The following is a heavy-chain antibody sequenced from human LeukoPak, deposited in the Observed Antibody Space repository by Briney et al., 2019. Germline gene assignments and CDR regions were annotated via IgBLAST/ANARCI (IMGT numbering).Heavy chain of an antibody. Sequence: GASVKVSCKASGYTFTSYDINWVRQATGQGLEWMGWMNPNSGNTGYAQKFQGRVTITRNTSISTAYMELSSLRSEDTAVYYCARVRQQLAIHPEGVGPFDPWGQGTLVTVSS. CDR2: MNPNSGNT. CDR1: GYTFTSYD. J-gene: IGHJ5*02. CDR3: ARVRQQLAIHPEGVGPFDP. D-gene: IGHD6-13*01. V-gene: IGHV1-8*03.